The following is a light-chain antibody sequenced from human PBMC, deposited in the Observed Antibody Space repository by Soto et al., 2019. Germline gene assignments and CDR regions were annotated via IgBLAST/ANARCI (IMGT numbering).Light chain of an antibody. V-gene: IGKV1-5*03. Sequence: DTQMTQSPSTLSASIGDRVTISCRASQNINRWLAWYQQKPGKAPKLLIYEASILQSGVPSRFTGSGSGTEFTLTISSLQPDDFATDDCHQCNSFPLAFGGGTKVEIK. CDR2: EAS. CDR1: QNINRW. CDR3: HQCNSFPLA. J-gene: IGKJ4*01.